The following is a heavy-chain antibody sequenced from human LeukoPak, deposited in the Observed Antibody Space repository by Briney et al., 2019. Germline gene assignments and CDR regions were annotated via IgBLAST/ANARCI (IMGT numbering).Heavy chain of an antibody. CDR3: ARGLRGPRYDFWSGYYPNYYYYYMDV. J-gene: IGHJ6*03. D-gene: IGHD3-3*01. CDR1: GYTFTSYD. Sequence: GASVKVSCKASGYTFTSYDINWVRQAPGQGLEWMGWMNPNSGNTGYAQKFQGRVTITRNTSISTAYMELSSLRSEDTAVYYCARGLRGPRYDFWSGYYPNYYYYYMDVWGKGTTVTVSS. CDR2: MNPNSGNT. V-gene: IGHV1-8*03.